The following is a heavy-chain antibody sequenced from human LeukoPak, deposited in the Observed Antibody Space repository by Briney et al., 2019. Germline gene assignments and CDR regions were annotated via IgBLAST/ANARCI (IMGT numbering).Heavy chain of an antibody. D-gene: IGHD1-1*01. J-gene: IGHJ4*02. CDR2: ITGDGSST. CDR1: EFTFSNYW. CDR3: ARSNWPYYFDY. Sequence: GGSLRLSCAASEFTFSNYWMHWVRQAPGKGLVWVSWITGDGSSTRYADSVKGRFTISRDNAKNTLYLQVNGLRAEDTAVYYCARSNWPYYFDYWGQGALVTVSS. V-gene: IGHV3-74*01.